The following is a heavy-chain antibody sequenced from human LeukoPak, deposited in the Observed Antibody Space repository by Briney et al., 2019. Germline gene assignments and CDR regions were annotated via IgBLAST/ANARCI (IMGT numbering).Heavy chain of an antibody. D-gene: IGHD1-26*01. CDR3: AKDQGYVVGATTPDY. CDR1: GFTFSSYA. CDR2: ISGSGGST. V-gene: IGHV3-23*01. J-gene: IGHJ4*02. Sequence: GGSLRLSCAASGFTFSSYAMSWVRQAPGKGLEWVSAISGSGGSTYYADSVKGWFTISRDNSKNTLYLQMNSLRAEDTAVYYCAKDQGYVVGATTPDYWGQGTLVTVSS.